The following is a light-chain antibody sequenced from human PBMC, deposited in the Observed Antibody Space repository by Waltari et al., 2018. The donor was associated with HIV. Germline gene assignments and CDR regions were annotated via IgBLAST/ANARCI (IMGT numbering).Light chain of an antibody. V-gene: IGLV2-8*01. CDR2: EVY. J-gene: IGLJ2*01. CDR1: TTDVGGSNY. CDR3: SSYAGSNNLV. Sequence: QSALTQPPSAPASPGPSVTISSTGTTTDVGGSNYVSWYQQHPGKAPKLMIYEVYKRPSGVPDRFSGSKSGNTASLTVSGLQAEDEADYYCSSYAGSNNLVFGGGTKLTVL.